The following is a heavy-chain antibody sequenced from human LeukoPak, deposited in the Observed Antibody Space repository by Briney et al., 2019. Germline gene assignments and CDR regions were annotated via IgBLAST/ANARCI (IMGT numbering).Heavy chain of an antibody. Sequence: NPSETLSLTCTVSGPSISSGYYWGWVRQPAGKGLEWIGGVWHSDTTYFNPSLKSRVTISVDASKNQFSLNLSSVTAADTGVYYCARGVVEMGIYWGQGILVSVSS. CDR3: ARGVVEMGIY. J-gene: IGHJ4*02. V-gene: IGHV4-38-2*02. D-gene: IGHD5-24*01. CDR2: VWHSDTT. CDR1: GPSISSGYY.